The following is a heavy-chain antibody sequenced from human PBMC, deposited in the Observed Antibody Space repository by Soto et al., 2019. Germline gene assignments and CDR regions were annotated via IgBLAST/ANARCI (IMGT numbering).Heavy chain of an antibody. Sequence: AASVKVSCKASGYTFTGYYMHWVRQAPGQGLEWMGWINPNSGGTNYAQKFQGRVTMTRDTSISTAYMELSRLRSDDTAVYYCARDLGRLGSLGGMDVWGQGTTVTVSS. CDR2: INPNSGGT. V-gene: IGHV1-2*02. CDR1: GYTFTGYY. CDR3: ARDLGRLGSLGGMDV. J-gene: IGHJ6*02. D-gene: IGHD3-16*01.